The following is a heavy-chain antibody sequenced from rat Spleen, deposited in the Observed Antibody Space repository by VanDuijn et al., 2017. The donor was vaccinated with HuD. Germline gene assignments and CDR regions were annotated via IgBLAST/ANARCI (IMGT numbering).Heavy chain of an antibody. Sequence: EVQLVASGGGLVQPGRSMNLSCAASGFTFMACYMAGVRQAPTKGLEWVSTISYDGSSTYYRDSVKGRFTISRDNAKNTLYLQMDSLRPEDTATYYCATHNSGYFDYWGQGVTVTVSS. D-gene: IGHD4-3*01. J-gene: IGHJ2*01. CDR2: ISYDGSST. CDR1: GFTFMACY. V-gene: IGHV5-7*01. CDR3: ATHNSGYFDY.